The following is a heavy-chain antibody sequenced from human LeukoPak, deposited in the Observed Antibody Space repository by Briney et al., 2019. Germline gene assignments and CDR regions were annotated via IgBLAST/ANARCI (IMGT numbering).Heavy chain of an antibody. V-gene: IGHV1-2*02. CDR3: ARDHCSRGGCYEEYYYGMDV. D-gene: IGHD2-2*01. CDR1: GYTFTGYY. J-gene: IGHJ6*02. CDR2: INPNSGGT. Sequence: ASVKVSCKTSGYTFTGYYMHWVRQAPGQGLEWMGWINPNSGGTEYAQKFQGRVIMTRDTSISTVYMELSRLRSDDTAVYYCARDHCSRGGCYEEYYYGMDVWGQGTTVTVSS.